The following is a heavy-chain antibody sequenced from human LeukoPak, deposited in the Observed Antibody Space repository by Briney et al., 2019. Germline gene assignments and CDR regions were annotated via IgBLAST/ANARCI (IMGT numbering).Heavy chain of an antibody. J-gene: IGHJ3*02. CDR3: ASGYAHDAFDI. Sequence: GASVKVSCKASGYTFTSYGISWVRQAPGQGLEWMGWISAYNGNTNYAQKFQGRVTITADESTSTAYMELSSLRSEDTAVYYCASGYAHDAFDIWGQGTMVTVSS. CDR2: ISAYNGNT. CDR1: GYTFTSYG. D-gene: IGHD2-2*01. V-gene: IGHV1-18*01.